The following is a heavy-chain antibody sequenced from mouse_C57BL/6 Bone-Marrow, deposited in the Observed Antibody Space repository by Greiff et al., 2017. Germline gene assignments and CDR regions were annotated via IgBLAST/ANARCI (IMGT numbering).Heavy chain of an antibody. CDR2: IYPRSGNT. CDR1: GYTFTSYG. V-gene: IGHV1-81*01. J-gene: IGHJ1*03. CDR3: AREGNRYFDV. Sequence: QVQLKQSGAELARPGASVKLSCKASGYTFTSYGISWVKQRTGQGLEWIGEIYPRSGNTYYNEKFKGKATLTADKSSSTAYMELRSLTSEDSAVYFCAREGNRYFDVWGTGTTVTVSS.